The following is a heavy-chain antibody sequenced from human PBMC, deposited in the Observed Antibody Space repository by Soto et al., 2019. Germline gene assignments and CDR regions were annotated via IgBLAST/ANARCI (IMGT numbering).Heavy chain of an antibody. J-gene: IGHJ4*02. CDR1: GYTFTGYA. CDR3: ARPKDYDDCLDL. CDR2: INAGNGNT. V-gene: IGHV1-3*01. D-gene: IGHD3-22*01. Sequence: ASVKVSCKASGYTFTGYAMHWVRQAPGQRLEWMGWINAGNGNTKYSQKFQGRVTFTRDTSANTAYMELSSLISEDTAVYYCARPKDYDDCLDLWGQGTLVTVS.